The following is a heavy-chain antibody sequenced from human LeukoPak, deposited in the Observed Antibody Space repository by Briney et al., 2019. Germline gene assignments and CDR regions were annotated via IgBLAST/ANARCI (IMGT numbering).Heavy chain of an antibody. D-gene: IGHD3-16*01. J-gene: IGHJ4*02. Sequence: GGSLRLSCAVSGSTVTTTYLSWVRQAPGKGLEWVSLIYSGGSTYYADSVKGRFTISRDKSKNTLYLQMNSLRDDDTAVYYCARHPRIMITFGFCNWGQGTLVTVSS. CDR1: GSTVTTTY. CDR2: IYSGGST. CDR3: ARHPRIMITFGFCN. V-gene: IGHV3-66*04.